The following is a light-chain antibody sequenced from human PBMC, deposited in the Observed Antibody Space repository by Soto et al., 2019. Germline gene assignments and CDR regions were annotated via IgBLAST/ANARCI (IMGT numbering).Light chain of an antibody. Sequence: QSVLTQPPCVSGSPGQSVAISCTGTSSDVGNYNRVSWYQQPPGTAPKLMIYDVTNRPSGVPDRFSGSKSGNTASLTISGLQSDDEADYYCSSYTSSDTYVFGTGTKLTVL. V-gene: IGLV2-18*02. CDR1: SSDVGNYNR. CDR3: SSYTSSDTYV. J-gene: IGLJ1*01. CDR2: DVT.